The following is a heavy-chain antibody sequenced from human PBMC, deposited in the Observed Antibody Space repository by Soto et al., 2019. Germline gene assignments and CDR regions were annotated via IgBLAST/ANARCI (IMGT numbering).Heavy chain of an antibody. CDR3: ARGGLIFGVVIPGPFDY. Sequence: ASVKVSCKASGYTFTSYGISWVRQAPGQGLEWMGWISAYNGNTNYAQKLQGRVTMTTDTSTSTAYMELRSLRSDDTAVYYCARGGLIFGVVIPGPFDYWGQGTLVTVSS. CDR1: GYTFTSYG. J-gene: IGHJ4*02. CDR2: ISAYNGNT. V-gene: IGHV1-18*01. D-gene: IGHD3-3*01.